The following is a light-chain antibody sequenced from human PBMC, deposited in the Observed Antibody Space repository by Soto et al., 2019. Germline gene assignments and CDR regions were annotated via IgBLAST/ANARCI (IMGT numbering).Light chain of an antibody. Sequence: DIVMTQSPLSLPVTPGEPASISCRSSQSLLHSNGYNYLDWYLQKPGQSPQLLIYLGSYRASGVLDRFSGSGSGTDFTLKISRVEAEDVGVYYCMQALQTRTFGQGTKVEI. CDR3: MQALQTRT. J-gene: IGKJ1*01. V-gene: IGKV2-28*01. CDR2: LGS. CDR1: QSLLHSNGYNY.